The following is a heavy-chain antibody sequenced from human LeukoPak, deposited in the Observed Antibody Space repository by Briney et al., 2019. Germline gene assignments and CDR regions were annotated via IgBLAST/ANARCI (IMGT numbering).Heavy chain of an antibody. Sequence: ASVTVSCKASGYTFTSYYMHWVRQAPGQGLEWMGIINPSGGSTSYAQKFQGRVTMTRDTSTSTVYMELSSLRSEDTAVYYCARAPRLKNGATDAFDIWGQGTMVTVSS. J-gene: IGHJ3*02. CDR3: ARAPRLKNGATDAFDI. CDR1: GYTFTSYY. CDR2: INPSGGST. V-gene: IGHV1-46*01. D-gene: IGHD2-8*01.